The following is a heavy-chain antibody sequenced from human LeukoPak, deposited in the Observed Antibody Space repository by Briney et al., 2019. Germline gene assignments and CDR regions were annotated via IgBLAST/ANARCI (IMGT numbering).Heavy chain of an antibody. D-gene: IGHD3-9*01. Sequence: GSLRLSCVASGFTFSRYWMHWVRQAPGKGLVWVSRINSDGRGTNYADSVEGRFSISRDNAENTLYLQMNSLRVEDTAVYYCVRGADTGYSSDSWGQGTLVTVSS. V-gene: IGHV3-74*01. CDR1: GFTFSRYW. CDR3: VRGADTGYSSDS. CDR2: INSDGRGT. J-gene: IGHJ4*02.